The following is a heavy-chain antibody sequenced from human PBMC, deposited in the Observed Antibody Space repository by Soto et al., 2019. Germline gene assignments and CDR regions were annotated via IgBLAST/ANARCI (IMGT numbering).Heavy chain of an antibody. CDR1: GYTFTSYY. D-gene: IGHD5-18*01. Sequence: GASVKVSCKASGYTFTSYYMHWVRQAPGQGPEWVGIINPSGGSTSYAQKFQGRVTMTRDTSTSTVYMDLSSLRSEDTAVYYCAREVERGYSYGSLEYWGQGTLVTVSS. J-gene: IGHJ4*02. CDR2: INPSGGST. V-gene: IGHV1-46*01. CDR3: AREVERGYSYGSLEY.